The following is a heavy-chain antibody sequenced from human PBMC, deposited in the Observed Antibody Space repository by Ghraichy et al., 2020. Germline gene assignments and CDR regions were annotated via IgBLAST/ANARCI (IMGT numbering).Heavy chain of an antibody. CDR2: ISGSGGST. D-gene: IGHD3-3*01. V-gene: IGHV3-23*01. CDR1: GFTFSSYA. Sequence: GGSLRLSCAASGFTFSSYAMSWVRQAPGKGLEWVSAISGSGGSTYYADSVKGRFTISRDNSKNTLYLQMNSLRAEDTAVYYCAKEYPRRSYYDFWSGLGRGHYYYYGIGVWGQGTTVTVSS. CDR3: AKEYPRRSYYDFWSGLGRGHYYYYGIGV. J-gene: IGHJ6*02.